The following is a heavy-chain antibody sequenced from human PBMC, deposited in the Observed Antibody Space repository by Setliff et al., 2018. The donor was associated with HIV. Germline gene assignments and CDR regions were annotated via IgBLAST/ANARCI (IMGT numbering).Heavy chain of an antibody. V-gene: IGHV1-18*01. J-gene: IGHJ3*01. CDR1: GYTFTKYG. D-gene: IGHD6-19*01. Sequence: ASVKVSCKSSGYTFTKYGITWVRQAPGQGLEWMGWISANNGSSYFAQKLQDRVTMTSDTSTSTAYMELRSLRSDDTAVYYCARDHRFQSAPGIAVAPDGFDLWGQGTMVTVSS. CDR2: ISANNGSS. CDR3: ARDHRFQSAPGIAVAPDGFDL.